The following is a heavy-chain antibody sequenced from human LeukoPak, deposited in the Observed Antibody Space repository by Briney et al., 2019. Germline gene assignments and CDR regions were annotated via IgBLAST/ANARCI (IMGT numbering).Heavy chain of an antibody. CDR1: GFRFSSQW. Sequence: PGGSLRLSCAVSGFRFSSQWMTWVRQAPGTGLEWVATINSDGSAKYHVDSVKGRFTISRDNAKNSLYLQMNSLRAEDTALYYCAKDGEAASITASNWFDPWGQGTLVTVSS. J-gene: IGHJ5*02. CDR2: INSDGSAK. D-gene: IGHD3-10*01. V-gene: IGHV3-7*03. CDR3: AKDGEAASITASNWFDP.